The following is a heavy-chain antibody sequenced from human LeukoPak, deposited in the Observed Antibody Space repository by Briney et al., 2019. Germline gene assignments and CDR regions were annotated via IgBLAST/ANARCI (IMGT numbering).Heavy chain of an antibody. V-gene: IGHV4-34*01. J-gene: IGHJ4*02. CDR1: GGSFSGYY. CDR3: ARLWDSSSSLDY. D-gene: IGHD6-6*01. Sequence: SETLSLTCAVYGGSFSGYYWSWIRQPPGKGLEWIGEINHSGSTNYNPSLKSRVTILVDTSKNQFSLKLSSVTAADTAVYYCARLWDSSSSLDYWGQGTLVTVSS. CDR2: INHSGST.